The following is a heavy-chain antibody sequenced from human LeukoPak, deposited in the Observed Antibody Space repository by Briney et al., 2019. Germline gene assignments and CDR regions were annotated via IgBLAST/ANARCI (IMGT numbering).Heavy chain of an antibody. CDR2: INPNSGVT. CDR3: ARGGTVVRGADDAFDI. J-gene: IGHJ3*02. D-gene: IGHD3-10*01. CDR1: GYTFTDYY. Sequence: ASVSVSCKASGYTFTDYYIHWVRQAPGQGLEWMGWINPNSGVTKYAQNFQGRVTMTTDTSISTVYMDLSRLISDDTAVYSCARGGTVVRGADDAFDIWGQGTMVTVSS. V-gene: IGHV1-2*02.